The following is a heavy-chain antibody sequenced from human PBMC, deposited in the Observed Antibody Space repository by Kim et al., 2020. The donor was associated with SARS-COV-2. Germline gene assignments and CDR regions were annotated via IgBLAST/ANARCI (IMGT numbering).Heavy chain of an antibody. Sequence: TPSLKSRVTISVDTSKNQFSLKLSSVTAADTAVYYCARQVVAAAGGSFDYWGQGALVTVSS. J-gene: IGHJ4*02. CDR3: ARQVVAAAGGSFDY. V-gene: IGHV4-34*01. D-gene: IGHD6-13*01.